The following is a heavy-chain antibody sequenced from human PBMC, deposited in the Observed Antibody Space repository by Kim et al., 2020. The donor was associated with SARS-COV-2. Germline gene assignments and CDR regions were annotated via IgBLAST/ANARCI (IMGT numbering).Heavy chain of an antibody. D-gene: IGHD4-17*01. Sequence: ASVKVSCKASGYTFTSYGISWVRQAPGQGLEWMGWISAYNGNTNYAQKLQGRVTMTTDTSTSTAYMELRSLRSDDTAVYYCARSFYGGNSKEDWFDPWGQGTLVTVSS. CDR3: ARSFYGGNSKEDWFDP. J-gene: IGHJ5*02. CDR2: ISAYNGNT. CDR1: GYTFTSYG. V-gene: IGHV1-18*01.